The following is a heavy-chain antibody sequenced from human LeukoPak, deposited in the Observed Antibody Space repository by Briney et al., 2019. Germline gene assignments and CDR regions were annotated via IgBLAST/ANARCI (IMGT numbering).Heavy chain of an antibody. CDR1: GGSFSGYY. CDR3: AREYSSGWYSGAEYFQH. D-gene: IGHD6-19*01. J-gene: IGHJ1*01. Sequence: SETLSLTCAVYGGSFSGYYRSWIRQPPGKGLEWIGEINHSGSTNYNPSLKSRVTISVDTSKNQFSLKLSSVTAADAAVYHCAREYSSGWYSGAEYFQHWGQGTLVTVSS. CDR2: INHSGST. V-gene: IGHV4-34*01.